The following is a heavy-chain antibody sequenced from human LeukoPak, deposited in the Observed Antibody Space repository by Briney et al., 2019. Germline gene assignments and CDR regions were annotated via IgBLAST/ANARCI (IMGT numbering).Heavy chain of an antibody. J-gene: IGHJ6*02. Sequence: GGSLRLSCAASGFTFSSYAMSWVRQAPGKGLEWVSAISGSGGSTNYADSVKGRFTISRDNSKNTLYLQMNSLRAEDTAVYYCAKEVSSGIYYYYGMDVWGQGTTVTVSS. V-gene: IGHV3-23*01. CDR3: AKEVSSGIYYYYGMDV. D-gene: IGHD6-19*01. CDR1: GFTFSSYA. CDR2: ISGSGGST.